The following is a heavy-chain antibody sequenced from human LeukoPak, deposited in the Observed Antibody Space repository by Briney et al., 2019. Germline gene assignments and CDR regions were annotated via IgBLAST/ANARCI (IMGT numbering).Heavy chain of an antibody. J-gene: IGHJ4*02. D-gene: IGHD2-2*01. CDR1: GFTFSDYY. V-gene: IGHV3-11*04. CDR3: TRDESRSISCYAQ. Sequence: GGSLRLSCAASGFTFSDYYMSWIRQAPGKGLEWVSSISSSGNYIYYADSVKGRFTVSRDNAKNSVFLQMNSLRAEDTAVYYCTRDESRSISCYAQWGQGTLVTASS. CDR2: ISSSGNYI.